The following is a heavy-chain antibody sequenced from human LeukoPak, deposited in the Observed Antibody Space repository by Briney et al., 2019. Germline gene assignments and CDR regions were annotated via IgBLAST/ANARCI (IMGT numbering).Heavy chain of an antibody. CDR3: TTATLLSDYDSSGYYPDALDI. J-gene: IGHJ3*02. V-gene: IGHV3-15*01. D-gene: IGHD3-22*01. CDR1: GFTFSNAW. Sequence: GGSLRLSCAASGFTFSNAWMSWVRQAPGKGLEWVGRIKSKTDGGTTDYAAPVKGRFSISRDDSKNTLYLQMNSLKTEDTAVYYCTTATLLSDYDSSGYYPDALDIWGQGTMVTVSS. CDR2: IKSKTDGGTT.